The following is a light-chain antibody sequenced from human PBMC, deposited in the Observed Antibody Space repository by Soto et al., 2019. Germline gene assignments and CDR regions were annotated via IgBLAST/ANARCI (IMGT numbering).Light chain of an antibody. J-gene: IGKJ1*01. CDR1: QSISSW. CDR3: QQYNNYFWA. Sequence: DIQMTQSPSTLSASVGDRVTIACRASQSISSWLAWYQQKPGKAPKLLIYDASSLESGVPSRFSGSGSGTEFTLTISSLQPDDLGTYYCQQYNNYFWAFGQGTKVDIK. CDR2: DAS. V-gene: IGKV1-5*01.